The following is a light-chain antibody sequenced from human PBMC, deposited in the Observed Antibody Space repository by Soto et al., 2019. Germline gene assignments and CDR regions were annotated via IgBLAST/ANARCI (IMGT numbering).Light chain of an antibody. CDR3: CSYAGSYTLYV. CDR1: SSDVGGYHY. J-gene: IGLJ1*01. V-gene: IGLV2-11*01. Sequence: QSALTQPRSVSGSPGQSVTISCTGTSSDVGGYHYVSWYQQHPGKAPKVMIYDVSKRPSGVPDRFSGSKSGNTASLTISGLQAEDEADYYCCSYAGSYTLYVFGPGTKLTVL. CDR2: DVS.